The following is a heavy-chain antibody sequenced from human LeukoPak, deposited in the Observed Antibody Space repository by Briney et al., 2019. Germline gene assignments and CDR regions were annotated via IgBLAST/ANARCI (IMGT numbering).Heavy chain of an antibody. CDR3: ASVYYYDSSGYEPLVYFDY. CDR2: IYYSGST. D-gene: IGHD3-22*01. Sequence: PSETLSLTCTVSGGSISSSSYYWGWIRQPPGKGLEWIGSIYYSGSTYYNPSLKSRVTISVDTSKNQFSLKLSSVTAADTAVYYCASVYYYDSSGYEPLVYFDYWGQGTLVTVSS. V-gene: IGHV4-39*07. J-gene: IGHJ4*02. CDR1: GGSISSSSYY.